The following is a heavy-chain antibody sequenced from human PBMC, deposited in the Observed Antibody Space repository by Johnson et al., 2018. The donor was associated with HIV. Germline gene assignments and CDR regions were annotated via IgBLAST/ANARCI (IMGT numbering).Heavy chain of an antibody. CDR1: GFTFSSYW. CDR2: INSDGSGT. V-gene: IGHV3-74*01. Sequence: VQLVESGGGLVQPGGSLRLSCAASGFTFSSYWMHWVRQAPGKGLVWVSRINSDGSGTYYADSVTGRFTISRDISKNTLYLQMNSLRAEDTAVYYCAREGATIEGRSTFDIWGQGTMVTVSS. J-gene: IGHJ3*02. CDR3: AREGATIEGRSTFDI. D-gene: IGHD5-24*01.